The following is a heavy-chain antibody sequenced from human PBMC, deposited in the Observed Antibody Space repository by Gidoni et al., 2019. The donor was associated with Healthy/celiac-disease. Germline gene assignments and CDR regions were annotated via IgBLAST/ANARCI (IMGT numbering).Heavy chain of an antibody. J-gene: IGHJ4*02. V-gene: IGHV3-21*01. D-gene: IGHD5-18*01. Sequence: EVQLVESGGGLVKPGGSLRLSCAASGFTFSSYSMNWVRQAPGKGLEWVSSIRSSSSYIYYADSVKGRFTISRDNSKNSLYLQMNSLRAEDTAVYYCARDTAGDFDYWGQGTLVTVSS. CDR2: IRSSSSYI. CDR3: ARDTAGDFDY. CDR1: GFTFSSYS.